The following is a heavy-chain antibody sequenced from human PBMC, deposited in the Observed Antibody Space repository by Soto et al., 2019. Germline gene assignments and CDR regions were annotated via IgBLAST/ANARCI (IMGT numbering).Heavy chain of an antibody. CDR1: GYTFTGYY. CDR3: AGIYDFWSGYYTPYYYYGMDV. V-gene: IGHV1-2*02. D-gene: IGHD3-3*01. Sequence: ASVKVSCKASGYTFTGYYMHWVRQAPGQGXEWMGWINPNSGGTNYAQKFQGRVTMTRDTSISTAYMELSRLRSDDTAVYYCAGIYDFWSGYYTPYYYYGMDVWGQGTTVTVSS. J-gene: IGHJ6*02. CDR2: INPNSGGT.